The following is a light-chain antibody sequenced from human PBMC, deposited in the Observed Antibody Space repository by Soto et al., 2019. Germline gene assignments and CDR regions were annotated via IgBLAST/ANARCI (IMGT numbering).Light chain of an antibody. J-gene: IGKJ2*01. CDR2: GAS. CDR1: QSVSSN. CDR3: QQYNNWPPYT. V-gene: IGKV3-15*01. Sequence: EIVMTQSPATLSVSPGERATLSCRASQSVSSNLAWYQQKPGQAPSLHIYGASTRATGIPARFSGSGSGTEFTLTISSLQSEDFAVYYCQQYNNWPPYTFGQGTKLEIK.